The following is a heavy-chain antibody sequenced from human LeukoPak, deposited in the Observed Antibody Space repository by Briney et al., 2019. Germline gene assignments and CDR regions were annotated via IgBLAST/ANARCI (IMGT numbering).Heavy chain of an antibody. CDR1: GFTFSNYR. J-gene: IGHJ6*04. Sequence: GRSLRLSCATSGFTFSNYRMNWVRQAPGKGLEWVSSISSSSIYIYYADSLKGRFTISRDNAKNSLYLQMNSLRAEDTAVYYCAELGMIGGVWGKGTTVTISS. V-gene: IGHV3-21*01. CDR2: ISSSSIYI. D-gene: IGHD3-10*02. CDR3: AELGMIGGV.